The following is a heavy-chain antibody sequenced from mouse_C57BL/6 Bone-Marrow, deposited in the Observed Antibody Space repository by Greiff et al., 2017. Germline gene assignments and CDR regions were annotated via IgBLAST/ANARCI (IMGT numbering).Heavy chain of an antibody. V-gene: IGHV14-3*01. J-gene: IGHJ4*01. CDR3: VYYGYDAMDY. CDR1: GFNIKNTY. D-gene: IGHD2-1*01. Sequence: VQLQQSVAELVRPGASVKLSCTASGFNIKNTYMPWVKQRPEQGLAWIGRIDPANGNTKYAPKFQGKATITTDTSSNTAYLQLSSLTSEDTAIYYCVYYGYDAMDYWGQGTSVTVSS. CDR2: IDPANGNT.